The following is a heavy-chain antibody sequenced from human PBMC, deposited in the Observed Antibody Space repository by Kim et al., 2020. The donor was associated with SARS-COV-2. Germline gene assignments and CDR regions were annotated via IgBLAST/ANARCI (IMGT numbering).Heavy chain of an antibody. D-gene: IGHD3-3*01. CDR2: INSDGSET. Sequence: GGSLRLSCAASGFTFRNYWMHWVRHAPGKGLVWVSHINSDGSETTYADSVKGRFTISRDNAKNTLDLQMNSLRPEDTGVYYCSGVLDFDYWGQETPLTVSS. CDR3: SGVLDFDY. CDR1: GFTFRNYW. V-gene: IGHV3-74*01. J-gene: IGHJ4*02.